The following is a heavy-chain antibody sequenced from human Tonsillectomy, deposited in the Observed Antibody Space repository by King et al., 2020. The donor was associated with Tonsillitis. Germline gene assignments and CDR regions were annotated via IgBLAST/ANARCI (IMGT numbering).Heavy chain of an antibody. J-gene: IGHJ4*02. CDR2: INPSGCST. CDR3: ARGVVETTLYYFDC. D-gene: IGHD1-26*01. Sequence: QLVQSGAEVKKPGASVKVSCKASGYTFTSYYIHWVRQAPGQGLEWMGLINPSGCSTSYAQKFQGRVTMTRDTSTRTVYMELSSLRSEDTTVYYCARGVVETTLYYFDCWGQGTLVTVSS. CDR1: GYTFTSYY. V-gene: IGHV1-46*01.